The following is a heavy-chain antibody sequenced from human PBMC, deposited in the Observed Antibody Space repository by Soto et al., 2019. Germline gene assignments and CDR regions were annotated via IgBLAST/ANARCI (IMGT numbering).Heavy chain of an antibody. D-gene: IGHD3-22*01. V-gene: IGHV3-9*01. Sequence: EVQLVESGGGLVQPGSSLRLSCAASGFTFDDYAMHWVRQAPGKGLEWVSGISWNSGSIAYADSVKGRFTISRDNAKNSLYLQMNNLRPEDTAFYYCAKDIYTRTSGYIFNDWGQGTLVTVSS. CDR3: AKDIYTRTSGYIFND. J-gene: IGHJ4*02. CDR1: GFTFDDYA. CDR2: ISWNSGSI.